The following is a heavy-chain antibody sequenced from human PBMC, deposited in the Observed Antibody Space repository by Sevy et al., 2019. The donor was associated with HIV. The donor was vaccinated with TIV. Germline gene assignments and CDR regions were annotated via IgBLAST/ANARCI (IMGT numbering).Heavy chain of an antibody. CDR1: GFTFSNAW. D-gene: IGHD3-10*01. CDR2: IKSKTDGGTT. J-gene: IGHJ4*02. CDR3: TTDSRIRGLSALLDY. V-gene: IGHV3-15*01. Sequence: GGSLRLSCAASGFTFSNAWMSWVRQAPGKGLEWVGRIKSKTDGGTTDYAAPVKGRFTISRDDSKSTLYLQMNSLKTEDTAIYYCTTDSRIRGLSALLDYWGQGTLVTVSS.